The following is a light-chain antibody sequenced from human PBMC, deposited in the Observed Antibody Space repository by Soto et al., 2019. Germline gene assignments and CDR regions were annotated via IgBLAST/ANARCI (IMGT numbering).Light chain of an antibody. CDR3: QQYYSYPIT. CDR2: GAS. Sequence: EIVMTQSPATLSVSPGERATLSCRASQSVSSDLAWYHQKPGQAPRLLIYGASTRATGIPARFSGSGSGTEFTLTINSLQSEDFATYYCQQYYSYPITFGQGTRLEIK. V-gene: IGKV3-15*01. CDR1: QSVSSD. J-gene: IGKJ5*01.